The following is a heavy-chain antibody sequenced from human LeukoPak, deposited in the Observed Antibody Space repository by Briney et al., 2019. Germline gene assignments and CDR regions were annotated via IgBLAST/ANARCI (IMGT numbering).Heavy chain of an antibody. CDR3: ARALDSSGYFDY. V-gene: IGHV1-2*02. D-gene: IGHD3-22*01. J-gene: IGHJ4*02. CDR1: GYTFTGYY. Sequence: GASVKVSCKASGYTFTGYYMHWVRQAPGQGLEWMGWINPNSGGTNYAQTFQGRVSMTRDTSISTAYMELSRLRSDDTAVYYCARALDSSGYFDYWGQGTLVTVSS. CDR2: INPNSGGT.